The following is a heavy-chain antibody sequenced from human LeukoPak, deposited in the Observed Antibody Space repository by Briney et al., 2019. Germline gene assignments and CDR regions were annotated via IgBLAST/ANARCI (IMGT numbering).Heavy chain of an antibody. V-gene: IGHV3-23*01. CDR1: EFSVGSNY. J-gene: IGHJ4*02. CDR3: AKAGAVVVVAAKFFDY. Sequence: GGSLRLSCAASEFSVGSNYMTWVRQAPGKGLEWVSAISGSGGSTYYADSVKGRFTISRDNSKNTLYLQMNSLRAEDTAVYYCAKAGAVVVVAAKFFDYWGQGTLVTVSS. D-gene: IGHD2-15*01. CDR2: ISGSGGST.